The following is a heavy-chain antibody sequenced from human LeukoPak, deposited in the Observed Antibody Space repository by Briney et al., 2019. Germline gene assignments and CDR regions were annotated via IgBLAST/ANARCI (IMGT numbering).Heavy chain of an antibody. V-gene: IGHV4-34*01. CDR1: GWSFSGYY. CDR3: ARGRFRIFGVAPLDY. J-gene: IGHJ4*02. D-gene: IGHD3-3*01. Sequence: SETLSLTCAVYGWSFSGYYWSWIRQPPGKGLEWIGEINHSGSTNYNPSLKSRVTISVDTSKNQFSLKLSSVTTVDTAAYYFARGRFRIFGVAPLDYWGQGTLVTVSS. CDR2: INHSGST.